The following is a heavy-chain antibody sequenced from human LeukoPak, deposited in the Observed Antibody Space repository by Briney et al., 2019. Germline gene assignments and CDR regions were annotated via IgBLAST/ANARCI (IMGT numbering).Heavy chain of an antibody. Sequence: PGGSLRLSCAASGFTLSNHWMTWVRQVPGREPEWVANVNRDGSETYYLDSVKGRFTISKDNAKNSLYLQMNSLRAEDTALYHCARNNGMDVWGQGPRSPSP. CDR1: GFTLSNHW. CDR2: VNRDGSET. J-gene: IGHJ6*02. CDR3: ARNNGMDV. V-gene: IGHV3-7*03.